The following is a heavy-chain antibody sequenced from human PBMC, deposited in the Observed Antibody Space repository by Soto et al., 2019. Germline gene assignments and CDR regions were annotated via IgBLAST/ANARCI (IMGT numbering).Heavy chain of an antibody. CDR2: IWTNGGT. CDR1: GFSVTANY. J-gene: IGHJ5*02. V-gene: IGHV3-66*01. Sequence: PGGSLRLSCAASGFSVTANYMIWVRQAPGKGLEFVSVIWTNGGTLYADSVKGRLILSRDNSMNTVYLQMNSLRVEDTAVYYCARAEVDMPTPWGQGTLVTVSS. CDR3: ARAEVDMPTP. D-gene: IGHD2-15*01.